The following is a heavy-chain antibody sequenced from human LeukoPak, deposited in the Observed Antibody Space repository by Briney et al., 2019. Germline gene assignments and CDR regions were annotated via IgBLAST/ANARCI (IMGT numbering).Heavy chain of an antibody. D-gene: IGHD3-22*01. CDR1: GGSISSSSYY. Sequence: SETLSLTCTDSGGSISSSSYYWGWIRQPPGKGLEWIGSIYYSGSTYYNPSFKIRVTISVDTSKNQFSLKLSSVTAADTAVYYCASDGYYDSSGYLDYWGQGTLVTVSS. CDR3: ASDGYYDSSGYLDY. CDR2: IYYSGST. J-gene: IGHJ4*02. V-gene: IGHV4-39*01.